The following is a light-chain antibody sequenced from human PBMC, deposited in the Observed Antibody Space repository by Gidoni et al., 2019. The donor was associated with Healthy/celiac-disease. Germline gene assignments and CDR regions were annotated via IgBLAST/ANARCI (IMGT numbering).Light chain of an antibody. CDR3: QQSYSTPGT. V-gene: IGKV1-39*01. Sequence: DIQMTQSPSSLSASVGDRVTITCRASQNISSYLNWYQQKPGKAPKLLIYAASSLQSGVPSRFSGSGSGTDFTLTISSLQPEDFATYYCQQSYSTPGTFXXXTKVEIK. CDR2: AAS. J-gene: IGKJ1*01. CDR1: QNISSY.